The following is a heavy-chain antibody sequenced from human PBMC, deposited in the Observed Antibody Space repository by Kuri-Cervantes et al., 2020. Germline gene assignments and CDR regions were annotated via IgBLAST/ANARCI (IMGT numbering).Heavy chain of an antibody. J-gene: IGHJ4*02. CDR2: ISAYNGNT. D-gene: IGHD6-13*01. V-gene: IGHV1-18*01. CDR3: ARVDPSIAAAGNFDY. CDR1: GYTFTSYG. Sequence: ASVKVSCKASGYTFTSYGISWVRQAPGQGLEWMGWISAYNGNTNYAQKLQGRVTMTTDTSTSTAYMELRSLRSDDTAVYYCARVDPSIAAAGNFDYWGQGTLVTVSS.